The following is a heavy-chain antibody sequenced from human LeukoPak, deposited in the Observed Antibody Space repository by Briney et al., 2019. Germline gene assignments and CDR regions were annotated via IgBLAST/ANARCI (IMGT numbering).Heavy chain of an antibody. D-gene: IGHD1-26*01. J-gene: IGHJ4*02. CDR3: ARWRIVGATRPKIDFEY. CDR2: IYYSGST. Sequence: SETLSLTCTVSGGSISSSSYYWGWIRQPPGKGLEWVGGIYYSGSTYYNPSLKSRVTISVDTSKNQFSLKLSSVTAADTAVYYCARWRIVGATRPKIDFEYWGQGTLVTVSS. V-gene: IGHV4-39*01. CDR1: GGSISSSSYY.